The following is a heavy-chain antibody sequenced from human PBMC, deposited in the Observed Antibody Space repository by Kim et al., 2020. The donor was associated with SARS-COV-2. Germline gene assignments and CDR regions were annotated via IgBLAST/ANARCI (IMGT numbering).Heavy chain of an antibody. Sequence: SETLSLTCTVSGGSISSSSYYWGWIRQPPGKGLEWIGSIYYSGSTYYNPSLKSRVTISVDTSKNQFSLKLSSVTAADTAVYYCARPGSSSHSWGQGTLVTVSS. V-gene: IGHV4-39*01. CDR3: ARPGSSSHS. CDR2: IYYSGST. CDR1: GGSISSSSYY. D-gene: IGHD6-6*01. J-gene: IGHJ5*02.